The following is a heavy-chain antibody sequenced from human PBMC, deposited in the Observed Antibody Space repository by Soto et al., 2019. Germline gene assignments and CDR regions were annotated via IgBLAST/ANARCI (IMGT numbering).Heavy chain of an antibody. CDR3: ARDIYYDASGYFDY. V-gene: IGHV3-30*14. D-gene: IGHD3-22*01. J-gene: IGHJ4*02. CDR1: GFSFSSFA. CDR2: TSYDGSDQ. Sequence: QVPLVESGGGVVQSGGSLRLSCATSGFSFSSFAMHWVRQAPGRGLEWLALTSYDGSDQYNAKSVKGRFTISRDNSKKTLYLHMNGLSAEDTAVYFCARDIYYDASGYFDYWGQGTQVTVSS.